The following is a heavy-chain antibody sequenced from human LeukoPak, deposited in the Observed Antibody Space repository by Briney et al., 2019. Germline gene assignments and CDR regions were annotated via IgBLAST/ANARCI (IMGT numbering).Heavy chain of an antibody. CDR1: GYTFTGYY. D-gene: IGHD6-13*01. Sequence: ASVKVSCKASGYTFTGYYMHWVRQAPGQGLEWMGWINPNSGGTNYAQKFQGRVTMTRDTSTSTAYMELSRLRSDDTAVYYCARDEAAAGTLDYWGQGTLVTVSS. CDR3: ARDEAAAGTLDY. V-gene: IGHV1-2*02. CDR2: INPNSGGT. J-gene: IGHJ4*02.